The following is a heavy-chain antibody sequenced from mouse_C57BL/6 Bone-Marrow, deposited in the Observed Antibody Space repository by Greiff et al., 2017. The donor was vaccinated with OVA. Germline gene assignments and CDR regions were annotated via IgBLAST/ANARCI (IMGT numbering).Heavy chain of an antibody. CDR1: GFTFSSYG. Sequence: EVQLVESGGDLVKPGGSLKLSCAASGFTFSSYGMSWVRQTPDKRLEWVATISSGGSYTYYPDSVKGRFTISRDNAKNTLYLQMSSLKSEDTAMYYCARKGVYYGSRGFDVWGTGTTVTVSS. J-gene: IGHJ1*03. V-gene: IGHV5-6*01. CDR2: ISSGGSYT. CDR3: ARKGVYYGSRGFDV. D-gene: IGHD1-1*01.